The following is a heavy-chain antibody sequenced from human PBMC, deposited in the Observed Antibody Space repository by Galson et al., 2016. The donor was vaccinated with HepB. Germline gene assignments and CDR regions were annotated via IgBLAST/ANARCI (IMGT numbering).Heavy chain of an antibody. V-gene: IGHV1-69*13. CDR3: ATGGRAHCRGGSYDFGSDSYFDN. CDR2: IIPVFGSP. Sequence: SVKVSCKASGDTFSSYAFSWVRRAPGQGLEWMGGIIPVFGSPNYAQNFLGRVTITADETASTAYMELSSLRSEDTAVYYCATGGRAHCRGGSYDFGSDSYFDNWGQGTLVTVSS. D-gene: IGHD2-15*01. J-gene: IGHJ4*02. CDR1: GDTFSSYA.